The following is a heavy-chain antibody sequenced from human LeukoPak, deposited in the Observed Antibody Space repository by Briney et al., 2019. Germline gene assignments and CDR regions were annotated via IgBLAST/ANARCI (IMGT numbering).Heavy chain of an antibody. V-gene: IGHV5-51*01. J-gene: IGHJ4*02. D-gene: IGHD5-18*01. Sequence: GESLKISCKGSGYSFTSYWIGWVRQMPGKGLEWMGIIYPGDSDTRYSPSFQGQVTISADKSISTAYLQWSSLKASDTAMYYFARQLGYSYGPSGGPLYYFDYWGQGTLVTVSS. CDR3: ARQLGYSYGPSGGPLYYFDY. CDR1: GYSFTSYW. CDR2: IYPGDSDT.